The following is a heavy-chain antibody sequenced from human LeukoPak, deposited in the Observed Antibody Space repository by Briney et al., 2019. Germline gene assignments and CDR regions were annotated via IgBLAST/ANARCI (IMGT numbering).Heavy chain of an antibody. V-gene: IGHV3-7*01. CDR2: IKQDGSEK. J-gene: IGHJ4*02. D-gene: IGHD3-3*01. CDR3: ARGHLYDFWSGYDY. Sequence: PGGSLRLSGAASGFTFSSYWMSWVRQAPGKGLEWVANIKQDGSEKYYVDSVKGRFTISRDNAKNSLYLQMNSLRAEDTAVYYCARGHLYDFWSGYDYWGQGTLVTVSS. CDR1: GFTFSSYW.